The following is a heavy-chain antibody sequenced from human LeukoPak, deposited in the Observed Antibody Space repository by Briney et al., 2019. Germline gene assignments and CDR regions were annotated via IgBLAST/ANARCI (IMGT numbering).Heavy chain of an antibody. V-gene: IGHV4-59*01. D-gene: IGHD3-22*01. CDR1: GGSISSYY. J-gene: IGHJ3*02. CDR2: IYYSGST. Sequence: SETLSLTCTASGGSISSYYWSWIRQPPGNGLEWIGYIYYSGSTNYNPSLKSRVTISVDTSKNQFSLKLSSVTAADTAVYYCARDYYDSSGYLAFDIWGQGTMVTVSS. CDR3: ARDYYDSSGYLAFDI.